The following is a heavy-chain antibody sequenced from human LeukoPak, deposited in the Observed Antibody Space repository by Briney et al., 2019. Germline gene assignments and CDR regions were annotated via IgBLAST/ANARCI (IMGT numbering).Heavy chain of an antibody. Sequence: GGSLRLSCAASGFTFSRYWMSWVRQAPGKGLEWVANMNQDGSEKHYVDSVKGRFTISRDNAKNSLYLQVNSLRAEDTAVYYCAKSFWWFGEFSPFDYWGQGTLLTVSS. J-gene: IGHJ4*02. D-gene: IGHD3-10*01. CDR3: AKSFWWFGEFSPFDY. V-gene: IGHV3-7*01. CDR1: GFTFSRYW. CDR2: MNQDGSEK.